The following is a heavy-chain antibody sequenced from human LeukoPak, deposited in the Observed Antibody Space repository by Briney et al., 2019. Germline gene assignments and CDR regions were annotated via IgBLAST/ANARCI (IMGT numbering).Heavy chain of an antibody. D-gene: IGHD3-9*01. Sequence: SETLSLTCTVSGGSISSYYWSWIRQPPGKGLEWIGYIYYSGSTNYNPSLKSRVTISVDTSKNQFSLKPSSVTAADTAVYYCASFDGSRGAFDIWGQGTMVTVSS. V-gene: IGHV4-59*01. CDR3: ASFDGSRGAFDI. J-gene: IGHJ3*02. CDR1: GGSISSYY. CDR2: IYYSGST.